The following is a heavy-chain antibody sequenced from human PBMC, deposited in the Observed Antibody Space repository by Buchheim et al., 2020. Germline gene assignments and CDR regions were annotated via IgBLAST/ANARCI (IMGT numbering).Heavy chain of an antibody. D-gene: IGHD5-18*01. CDR2: IYYSGST. Sequence: QVQLQESGPGLVKPSETLSLTCTVSGGSVSSGGYYWSWIRQHPGKGLEWIGYIYYSGSTYYNPSLKSRVTISVDTSKNQFSLKLSSVTAADTAVYYCARSQGGYSYGYLGGWVYYFDYWGQGTL. CDR3: ARSQGGYSYGYLGGWVYYFDY. J-gene: IGHJ4*02. V-gene: IGHV4-31*03. CDR1: GGSVSSGGYY.